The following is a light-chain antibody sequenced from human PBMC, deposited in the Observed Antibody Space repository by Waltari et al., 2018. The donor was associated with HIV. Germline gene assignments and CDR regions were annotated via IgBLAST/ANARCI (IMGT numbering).Light chain of an antibody. CDR2: KAS. V-gene: IGKV1-5*03. Sequence: DIQMTQSPSLLAASMGDRVTFTCRASQSVSNWLAWYQQKPGRAPKLLIYKASSLESGVPSSFSGSGSGAEFTLTISSLQPDDIATYYCQHYNSYPWTFGQGTKVEIK. CDR1: QSVSNW. CDR3: QHYNSYPWT. J-gene: IGKJ1*01.